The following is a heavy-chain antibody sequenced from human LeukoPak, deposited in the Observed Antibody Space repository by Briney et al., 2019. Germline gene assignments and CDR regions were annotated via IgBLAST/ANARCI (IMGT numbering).Heavy chain of an antibody. D-gene: IGHD2-2*01. CDR1: GFTFSTYA. Sequence: GGSLRLSCAASGFTFSTYAMTWVRQAPGKGLEWVSLISGGVGSTYYADSVKGRFTISRDNAKNSLYLQMNSLRDEDTAVYYCAREYCGSTNCYAHMDVWGQGTTVTVSS. J-gene: IGHJ6*02. CDR2: ISGGVGST. V-gene: IGHV3-23*01. CDR3: AREYCGSTNCYAHMDV.